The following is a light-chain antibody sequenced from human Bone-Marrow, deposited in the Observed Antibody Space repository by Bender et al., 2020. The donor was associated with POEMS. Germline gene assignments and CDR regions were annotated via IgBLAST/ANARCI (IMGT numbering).Light chain of an antibody. J-gene: IGLJ3*02. CDR3: TSYTSSSTLV. Sequence: QSALTQPPSASGSPGQSVTISCTGTSSDIGAYNSVAWYQQHPGKAPKLMIYDVSNRPSGVSNRFSGSKSGNTASLTISGLQAEDEADYYCTSYTSSSTLVFGGGTKLTVL. CDR2: DVS. V-gene: IGLV2-14*03. CDR1: SSDIGAYNS.